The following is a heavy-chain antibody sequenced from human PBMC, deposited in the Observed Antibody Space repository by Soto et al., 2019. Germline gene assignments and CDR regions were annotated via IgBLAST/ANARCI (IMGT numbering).Heavy chain of an antibody. D-gene: IGHD6-19*01. CDR1: GFTFSSYW. Sequence: GGSLRLSCAASGFTFSSYWMSWVRQAPGKGLEWVANIKQDGSEKYYVDSVKGRFTISRDNAKNSLYLQMNSLRAEDTAVYYCARGTWDGAAGIAVAGCLFDYWGQGTLVTVSS. CDR3: ARGTWDGAAGIAVAGCLFDY. V-gene: IGHV3-7*01. J-gene: IGHJ4*02. CDR2: IKQDGSEK.